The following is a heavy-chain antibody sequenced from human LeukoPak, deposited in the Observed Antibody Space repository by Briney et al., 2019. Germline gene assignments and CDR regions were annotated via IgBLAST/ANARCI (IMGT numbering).Heavy chain of an antibody. CDR3: ARAYDSSGYCFDA. V-gene: IGHV4-34*01. Sequence: PSETLSLTCAVYGVSFSGYYWSWIRQPPGKGLEWIGEINLSGSTKYNPALKSRVTISVDTSKNQFSLKLSSVTAADTAVYYCARAYDSSGYCFDAWGQGTLVTVSS. D-gene: IGHD3-22*01. CDR1: GVSFSGYY. CDR2: INLSGST. J-gene: IGHJ4*02.